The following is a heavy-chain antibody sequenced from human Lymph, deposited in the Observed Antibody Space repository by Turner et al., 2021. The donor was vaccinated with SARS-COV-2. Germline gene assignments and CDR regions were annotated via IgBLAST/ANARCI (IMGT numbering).Heavy chain of an antibody. CDR1: GFTFSRYG. D-gene: IGHD3-3*01. CDR3: AKVRSIFGVVIGGMDV. Sequence: QVQLVESGGGVVQPGRSLRLSCAASGFTFSRYGMHWVRQAPGKGLGWVAVISYDGSNKSYADSVKGRFTISRDNTKKTLYLQMNSLRAEDTAVYYCAKVRSIFGVVIGGMDVWGQGTTVTVSS. J-gene: IGHJ6*02. V-gene: IGHV3-30*18. CDR2: ISYDGSNK.